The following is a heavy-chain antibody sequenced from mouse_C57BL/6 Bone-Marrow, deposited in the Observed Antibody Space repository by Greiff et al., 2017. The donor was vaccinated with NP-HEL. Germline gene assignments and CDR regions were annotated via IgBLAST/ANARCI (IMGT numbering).Heavy chain of an antibody. D-gene: IGHD1-1*01. CDR3: ARRITTVVARGNYFDY. J-gene: IGHJ2*01. V-gene: IGHV1-22*01. Sequence: EVQLQESGPELVKPGASVKMSCKASGYTFTDYNMHWVKQSHGKSLEWIGYINPNNGGTSYNQKFKGKATLTVNKSSSTAYMELRSLTSEDSAVYYCARRITTVVARGNYFDYWGQGTTLTVSS. CDR1: GYTFTDYN. CDR2: INPNNGGT.